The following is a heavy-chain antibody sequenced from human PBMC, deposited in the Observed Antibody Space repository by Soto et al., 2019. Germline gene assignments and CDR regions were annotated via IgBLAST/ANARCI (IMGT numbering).Heavy chain of an antibody. J-gene: IGHJ4*02. D-gene: IGHD1-26*01. CDR3: ARDLDVVGSTGDLDY. V-gene: IGHV1-2*02. Sequence: ASVKVSCKASGYTFTGYYMHWVRQAPGQGLEWMRWINPNSGDTNYAQKLQGRVTLTTDTSTSTAYKQLRSLRSDDTAVYYCARDLDVVGSTGDLDYWGQGTLVTVSS. CDR1: GYTFTGYY. CDR2: INPNSGDT.